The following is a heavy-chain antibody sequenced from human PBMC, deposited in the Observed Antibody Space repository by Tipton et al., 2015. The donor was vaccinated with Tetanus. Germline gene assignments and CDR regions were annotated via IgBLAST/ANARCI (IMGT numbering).Heavy chain of an antibody. V-gene: IGHV3-23*01. D-gene: IGHD3-22*01. Sequence: SLRLSCAASGFTFSSYAMSWVRQAPGKGLEWVSGISGSSGSTYYAGSVKGRFTISGDNSKNTLYLQMSSLRAEDTAVYYCAKGTDSSPSPFDYWGQGTLVPVSS. CDR3: AKGTDSSPSPFDY. CDR1: GFTFSSYA. CDR2: ISGSSGST. J-gene: IGHJ4*02.